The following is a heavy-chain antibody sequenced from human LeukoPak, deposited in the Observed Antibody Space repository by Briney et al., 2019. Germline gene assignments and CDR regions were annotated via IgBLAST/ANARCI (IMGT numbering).Heavy chain of an antibody. Sequence: GGSLRLSCAASGFTFSSYAMHWVRRAPGKGLEWVAVISYDGSNKYYADSVKGRFTISRDNSKNTLYLQMNSLRAEDTAVYYCARASIAAIWYAEYFQHWGQGTLVTVSS. CDR2: ISYDGSNK. CDR1: GFTFSSYA. CDR3: ARASIAAIWYAEYFQH. V-gene: IGHV3-30-3*01. D-gene: IGHD6-13*01. J-gene: IGHJ1*01.